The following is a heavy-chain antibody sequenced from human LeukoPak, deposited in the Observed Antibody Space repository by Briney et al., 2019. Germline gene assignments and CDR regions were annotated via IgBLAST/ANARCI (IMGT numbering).Heavy chain of an antibody. CDR3: ARDWADSGSYYPADY. Sequence: GASVKVSCKASGYTFTSYGISWVRQAPGQGLEWMGWISAYNGNTNYAQKLQGRVTMTTDTSTSTAYMELRSLRSDDTAVYYCARDWADSGSYYPADYWGQGTLVTVSS. J-gene: IGHJ4*02. D-gene: IGHD1-26*01. CDR1: GYTFTSYG. V-gene: IGHV1-18*01. CDR2: ISAYNGNT.